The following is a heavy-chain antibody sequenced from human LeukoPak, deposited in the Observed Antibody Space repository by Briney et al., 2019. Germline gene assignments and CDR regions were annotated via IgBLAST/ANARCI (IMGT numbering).Heavy chain of an antibody. D-gene: IGHD3-22*01. CDR3: ARAEESYYYDSSGPNWFDP. CDR2: ISAYSGNT. Sequence: ASVKVSCKASGYTFTSYGISWVRQAPGQGLEWMGWISAYSGNTNYAQKLQGRVTMTTDTSTSTAYMELRSLRSDDTAVYYCARAEESYYYDSSGPNWFDPWGQGTLVTVSS. V-gene: IGHV1-18*01. CDR1: GYTFTSYG. J-gene: IGHJ5*02.